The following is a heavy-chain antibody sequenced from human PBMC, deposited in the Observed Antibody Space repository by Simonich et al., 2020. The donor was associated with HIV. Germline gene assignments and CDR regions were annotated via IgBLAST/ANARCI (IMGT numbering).Heavy chain of an antibody. V-gene: IGHV4-34*01. CDR3: ARRDRELILYFDY. CDR2: INHSGIT. CDR1: GGSFSGYY. Sequence: QVQLQQWGAGLLKPSETLSLTCAVYGGSFSGYYWSWIRQPPGKGLAWIGEINHSGITNYKYSLNSRATISVDKSKNQFSLKLSSVTAADTAIYYCARRDRELILYFDYWGQGNLVTVSS. D-gene: IGHD3-3*01. J-gene: IGHJ4*02.